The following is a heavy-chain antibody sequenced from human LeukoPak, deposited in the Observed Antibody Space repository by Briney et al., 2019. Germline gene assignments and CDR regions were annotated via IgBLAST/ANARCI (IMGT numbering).Heavy chain of an antibody. CDR1: GFTFDDYA. CDR2: ISWNSGSI. V-gene: IGHV3-9*03. CDR3: AKDMSYDRSGGMVD. Sequence: GRSLRLSYVASGFTFDDYAMHWVRQAPGKGLEWVSGISWNSGSIGYGDSVKGRFTISRDNAKNSLYLQMNSLRAEDMALYYCAKDMSYDRSGGMVDWGQGTLVTVSS. D-gene: IGHD3-22*01. J-gene: IGHJ4*02.